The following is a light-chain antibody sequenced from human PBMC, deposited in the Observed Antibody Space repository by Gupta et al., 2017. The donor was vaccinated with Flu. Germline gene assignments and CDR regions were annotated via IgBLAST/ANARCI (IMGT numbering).Light chain of an antibody. CDR3: ETWDSNTPV. CDR1: SGHSSYI. Sequence: QPAVTPSSSASASLGSSVKLTCTLSSGHSSYIIAWHQQEPGKAPRYLMKLEGSGSYNKGSGVPDRFSGSSSGADRYLTISNLPSEDEADYYCETWDSNTPVFGGGTKLTVL. J-gene: IGLJ3*02. CDR2: LEGSGSY. V-gene: IGLV4-60*03.